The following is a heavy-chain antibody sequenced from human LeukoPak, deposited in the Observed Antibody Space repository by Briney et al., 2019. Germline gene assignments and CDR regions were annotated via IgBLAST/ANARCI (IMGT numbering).Heavy chain of an antibody. CDR3: ARALLYSSGRRAFDY. D-gene: IGHD6-19*01. Sequence: GGSLRLSCAASGFTFSNYVMNWVRQAPGKGLEWVSGISATGGSTYYADSVKGRFTISRVNSKNTLYLQMNSLRAEDTAVYYCARALLYSSGRRAFDYWGQGTLVTVSS. CDR2: ISATGGST. CDR1: GFTFSNYV. V-gene: IGHV3-23*01. J-gene: IGHJ4*02.